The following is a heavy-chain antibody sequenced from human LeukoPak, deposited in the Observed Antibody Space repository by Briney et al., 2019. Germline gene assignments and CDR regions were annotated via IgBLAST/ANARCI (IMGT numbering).Heavy chain of an antibody. CDR3: ARGDTGSWYGWYFDL. Sequence: SETLSLTCAVYGGSFSGYYWSWIRQPPGKGLEWIGEINHSGSTNYNPSLKSRVTISVDTSRNQYSLQLSSVTAADTAVYYCARGDTGSWYGWYFDLWGRGTLVTVSS. D-gene: IGHD6-13*01. V-gene: IGHV4-34*01. CDR1: GGSFSGYY. CDR2: INHSGST. J-gene: IGHJ2*01.